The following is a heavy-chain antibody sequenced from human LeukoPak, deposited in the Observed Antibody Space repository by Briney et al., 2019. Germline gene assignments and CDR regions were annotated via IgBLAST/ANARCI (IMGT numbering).Heavy chain of an antibody. V-gene: IGHV3-48*03. Sequence: GGSLRLSCAASGFTFSSYAIHWVRQAPGKGLEWVSYISSSGSTIYYADSVKGRFTISRDNAKNSLYLQMNSLRAEDTAVYYCARDRSTGSSWSSDYWGQGTLVTVSS. J-gene: IGHJ4*02. CDR1: GFTFSSYA. D-gene: IGHD6-13*01. CDR3: ARDRSTGSSWSSDY. CDR2: ISSSGSTI.